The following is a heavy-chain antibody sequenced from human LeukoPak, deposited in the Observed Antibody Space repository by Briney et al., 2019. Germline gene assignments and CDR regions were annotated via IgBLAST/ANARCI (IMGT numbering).Heavy chain of an antibody. CDR1: GYTFTGYY. CDR3: ARDKDSSGYYKP. D-gene: IGHD3-22*01. Sequence: ASVKVSCKASGYTFTGYYMHWVRQAPGQGLEWMGRINPNSGDTNYAQKFQGRVTMTRDTSISTAYMELSRLRSDDTAVYYCARDKDSSGYYKPWGQGTLVTVSS. V-gene: IGHV1-2*06. J-gene: IGHJ4*02. CDR2: INPNSGDT.